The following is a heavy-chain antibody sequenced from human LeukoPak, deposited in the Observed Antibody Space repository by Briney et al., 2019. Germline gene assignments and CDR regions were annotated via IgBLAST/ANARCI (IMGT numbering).Heavy chain of an antibody. CDR1: GFTFDDYA. Sequence: GGSLRLSCAASGFTFDDYAMHWVRQAPGKGLEWVSGISWNSGSIGYADSVKGQFTISRDNAKNSLYLQMNSLRAEDTALYYCAKGRGSYDYYGMDVWGQGTTVTVSS. CDR2: ISWNSGSI. J-gene: IGHJ6*02. D-gene: IGHD1-26*01. V-gene: IGHV3-9*01. CDR3: AKGRGSYDYYGMDV.